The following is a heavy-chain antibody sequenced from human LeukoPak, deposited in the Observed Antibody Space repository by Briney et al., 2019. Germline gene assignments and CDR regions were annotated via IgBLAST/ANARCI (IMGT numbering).Heavy chain of an antibody. D-gene: IGHD3-10*01. CDR3: ARKVIFRSWYFDL. V-gene: IGHV1-2*02. CDR2: INPNRGGT. CDR1: GYTFTGYY. Sequence: GASVKVSCKASGYTFTGYYMHWVRQAPGQGLEWMGWINPNRGGTNYAQKFQGRVTMTRDTSISTAYMELSRLRSDDTAVYYCARKVIFRSWYFDLWGRGTLVTVSS. J-gene: IGHJ2*01.